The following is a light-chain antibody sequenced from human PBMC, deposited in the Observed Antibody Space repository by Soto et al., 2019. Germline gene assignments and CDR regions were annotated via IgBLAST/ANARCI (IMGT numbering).Light chain of an antibody. Sequence: EIVMTQSPATLSVSPGERATLSCRASQSVSSNLAWYQQKPGQAPRLLIYGASTRPTGIPARISGTGAGTVFTLSNSSLPSEDLAVYHCQQYNNWPPWTFGQGTKGEL. V-gene: IGKV3-15*01. CDR2: GAS. CDR1: QSVSSN. CDR3: QQYNNWPPWT. J-gene: IGKJ1*01.